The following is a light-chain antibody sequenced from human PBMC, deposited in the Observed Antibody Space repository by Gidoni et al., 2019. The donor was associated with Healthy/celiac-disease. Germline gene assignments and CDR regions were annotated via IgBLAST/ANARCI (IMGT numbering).Light chain of an antibody. CDR2: DAS. CDR3: QQRSNWPRLT. J-gene: IGKJ4*01. Sequence: EIVLTQSPATLSLSPGERATLSCRASQSVSNYLAWYQQKPGQAPRLLLDDASNRATGIPARFSGSGSGTDFTLTISSLEPEDFAVYYCQQRSNWPRLTFGGGTKVEIK. CDR1: QSVSNY. V-gene: IGKV3-11*01.